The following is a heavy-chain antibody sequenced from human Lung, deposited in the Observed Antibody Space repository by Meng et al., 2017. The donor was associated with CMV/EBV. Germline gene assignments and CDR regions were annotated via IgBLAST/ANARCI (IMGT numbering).Heavy chain of an antibody. CDR3: ARTRGSYYASALDH. J-gene: IGHJ4*02. D-gene: IGHD1-26*01. Sequence: SXXVSXXASGLTFNNSAISWVRQAPGQGPEWMGGIIPFLGTSHYAQNFQGRLLITTDESTTTAYMELSSLKSEDTALYYCARTRGSYYASALDHWGQGTLLTVSS. CDR2: IIPFLGTS. CDR1: GLTFNNSA. V-gene: IGHV1-69*05.